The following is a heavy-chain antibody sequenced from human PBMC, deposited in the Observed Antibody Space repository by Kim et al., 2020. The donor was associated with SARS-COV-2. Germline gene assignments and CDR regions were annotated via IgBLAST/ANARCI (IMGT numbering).Heavy chain of an antibody. D-gene: IGHD6-6*01. V-gene: IGHV3-33*01. CDR2: IWYDGSNK. Sequence: GGSLRLSCAASGFTFSSYGMHWVRQAPGKGLEWVAVIWYDGSNKYYADSVKGRFTISRDNSKNTLYLQMNSLRAEDTAVYYCAREYSSSSGGAFDIWGQGTMVTASS. CDR1: GFTFSSYG. CDR3: AREYSSSSGGAFDI. J-gene: IGHJ3*02.